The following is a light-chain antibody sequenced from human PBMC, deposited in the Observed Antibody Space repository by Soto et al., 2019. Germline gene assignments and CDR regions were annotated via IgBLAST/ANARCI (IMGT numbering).Light chain of an antibody. V-gene: IGLV1-44*01. CDR1: SSNIGSNI. CDR2: NND. CDR3: SAWDASLKAIL. Sequence: QSVLSQPPSASGTPGQRVTISCSGRSSNIGSNIVNWYQQLPGTAPKLLIYNNDQRPSGVPDRFSGSKSGTSASLAISGLQSEDEAEYYCSAWDASLKAILFGGGTKLTVL. J-gene: IGLJ2*01.